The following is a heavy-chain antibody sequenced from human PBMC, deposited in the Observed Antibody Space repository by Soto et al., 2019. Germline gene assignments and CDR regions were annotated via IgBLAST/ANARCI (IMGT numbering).Heavy chain of an antibody. CDR3: ARHSNRHSRRAYDYGSQSDP. CDR2: IYFTRST. CDR1: GGSRSSISYY. Sequence: PSETLSLTCTVSGGSRSSISYYCGWIRQPPGKGLQWIRSIYFTRSTYYNRSLQSRVTISVDTSENQFSLMLSSVAAADTAVYYCARHSNRHSRRAYDYGSQSDPWGQGALVTVSS. D-gene: IGHD3-10*01. J-gene: IGHJ5*02. V-gene: IGHV4-39*01.